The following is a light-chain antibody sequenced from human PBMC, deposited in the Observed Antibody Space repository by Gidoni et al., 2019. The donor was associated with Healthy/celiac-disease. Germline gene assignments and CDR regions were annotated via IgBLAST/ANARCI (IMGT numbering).Light chain of an antibody. CDR2: DVS. J-gene: IGLJ2*01. CDR3: CSYAGSYTPV. CDR1: SSDVGGYNY. V-gene: IGLV2-11*01. Sequence: QSALPQPRSVSGSPGQAVTISCTGTSSDVGGYNYVSWYQQHPGKAPKLMIYDVSKRPSGVPDRFSGSKSGNTASLTISGLQAEDEADYYCCSYAGSYTPVFGGGTKLTVL.